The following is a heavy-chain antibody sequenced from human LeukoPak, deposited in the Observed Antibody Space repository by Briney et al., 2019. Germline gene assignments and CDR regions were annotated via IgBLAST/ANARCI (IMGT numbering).Heavy chain of an antibody. CDR3: ASGAVAGNFDY. J-gene: IGHJ4*02. D-gene: IGHD6-19*01. CDR1: GGSVSNYY. V-gene: IGHV4-59*02. Sequence: SETLSLTCTVSGGSVSNYYWSWIRQPPGKGLEWIGYIYYSGSTNYNPSLKSRVTISVDTSKNQFSLKLSSVTAADTAVYYCASGAVAGNFDYWGQGTLVTVSS. CDR2: IYYSGST.